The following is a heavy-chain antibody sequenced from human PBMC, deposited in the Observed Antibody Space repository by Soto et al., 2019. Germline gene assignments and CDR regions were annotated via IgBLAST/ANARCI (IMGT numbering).Heavy chain of an antibody. CDR1: GGSISSYY. D-gene: IGHD3-3*01. V-gene: IGHV4-59*08. Sequence: SETLSLTCTVSGGSISSYYWSWIRQPPGKGLEWIGYIYYSGSTNYNPSLKSRVTISVDTSKNQFSLKLSSVTAADTAVYYCARLTEVFTIFGVDYKYYYYMDVWGKGTTVTVSS. J-gene: IGHJ6*03. CDR3: ARLTEVFTIFGVDYKYYYYMDV. CDR2: IYYSGST.